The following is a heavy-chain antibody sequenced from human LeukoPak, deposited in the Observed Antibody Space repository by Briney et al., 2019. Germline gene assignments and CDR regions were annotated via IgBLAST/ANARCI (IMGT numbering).Heavy chain of an antibody. CDR3: ARHGSVYYYYGMDV. CDR1: GGSISSYY. CDR2: IYYSGST. Sequence: SETLSLTCTVSGGSISSYYWSWIRQPPGKGLEWIGCIYYSGSTNYNPSLKSRVTISVDTSKNQFSLKLSSVTAADTAVYYCARHGSVYYYYGMDVWGQGTTVTVSS. V-gene: IGHV4-59*08. D-gene: IGHD3-10*01. J-gene: IGHJ6*02.